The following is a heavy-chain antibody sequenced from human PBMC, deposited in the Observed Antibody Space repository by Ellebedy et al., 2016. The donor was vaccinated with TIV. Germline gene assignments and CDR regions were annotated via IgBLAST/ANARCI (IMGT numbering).Heavy chain of an antibody. J-gene: IGHJ4*02. Sequence: MPSETLSLTCAVYGGSFSGYYWSWIRQPPGKWLEWIAEISLSSSTNYNACPKSRITVSVYTSKNQSSLKLSSVTAADTAVYYCASCPGDTAKVTCYFDYWGQGTLVTVSS. V-gene: IGHV4-34*01. CDR1: GGSFSGYY. CDR3: ASCPGDTAKVTCYFDY. D-gene: IGHD5-18*01. CDR2: ISLSSST.